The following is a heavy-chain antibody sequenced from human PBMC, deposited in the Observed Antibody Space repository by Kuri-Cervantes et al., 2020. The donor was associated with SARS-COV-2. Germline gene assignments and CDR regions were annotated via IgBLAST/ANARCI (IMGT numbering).Heavy chain of an antibody. D-gene: IGHD3-9*01. J-gene: IGHJ4*02. Sequence: LSLTCAASGFNFSRTDMHWVRQAPGKGLEWVAVISHDGKNKKCIASGKGRFTISRDNAKNSLYLQMNSLRAEDTAVYYCAILYAATFSFDYWGQGTLVTVSS. V-gene: IGHV3-30*03. CDR3: AILYAATFSFDY. CDR1: GFNFSRTD. CDR2: ISHDGKNK.